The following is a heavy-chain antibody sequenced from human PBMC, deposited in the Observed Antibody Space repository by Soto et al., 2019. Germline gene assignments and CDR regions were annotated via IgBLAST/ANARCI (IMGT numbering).Heavy chain of an antibody. J-gene: IGHJ5*02. CDR2: INHVGGT. V-gene: IGHV4-34*01. D-gene: IGHD3-16*01. CDR1: GGFLSESY. CDR3: VRIRYQLPSSVLWLDP. Sequence: SETLSLTCAVYGGFLSESYWTWIRQPQGKGLEWIGEINHVGGTNYNPSLKSRVTMSVDTSQNQFSLRLISVTAADTAMYFCVRIRYQLPSSVLWLDPWGQGTPATVSS.